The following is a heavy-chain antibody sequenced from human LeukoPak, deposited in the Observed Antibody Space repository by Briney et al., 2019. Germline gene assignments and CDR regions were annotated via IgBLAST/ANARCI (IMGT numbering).Heavy chain of an antibody. Sequence: GGSLTLSCAASGFPFRILAMSWVRQAPGKGLEWVSSISSSSSYIYYADSVKGRFTISRDNAKNSLYLQMNSLRAEDTAVYYCARDQWWQFIAVAITSYFDRWGQGALVTVSS. CDR1: GFPFRILA. D-gene: IGHD6-19*01. J-gene: IGHJ4*02. V-gene: IGHV3-21*01. CDR2: ISSSSSYI. CDR3: ARDQWWQFIAVAITSYFDR.